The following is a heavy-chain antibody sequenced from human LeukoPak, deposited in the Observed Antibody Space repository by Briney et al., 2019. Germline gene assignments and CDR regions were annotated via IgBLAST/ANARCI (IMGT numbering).Heavy chain of an antibody. CDR2: ISGSGGST. Sequence: PGGSLRLSCAASGFTFSSYAMSWVRQAPGKGLEWVSAISGSGGSTYYADSVKGRFTISRDNSENTLYLQMNSLRAEDTAVYYCAKLFLEWLFTNFDYWGQGTLVTVSS. V-gene: IGHV3-23*01. J-gene: IGHJ4*02. CDR1: GFTFSSYA. CDR3: AKLFLEWLFTNFDY. D-gene: IGHD3-3*01.